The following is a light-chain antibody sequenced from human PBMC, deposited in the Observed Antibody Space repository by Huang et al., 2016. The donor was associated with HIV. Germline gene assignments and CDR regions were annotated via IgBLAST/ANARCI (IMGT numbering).Light chain of an antibody. CDR3: QQYSNSPFT. Sequence: EIVFTQTPGPLSLSPGERASLPCRASQSVSGNYLAWYQQRPGQAPSLRIYHSSTRTPVIPSRFSGSGSATDFPLIISRLEPEDFAVFYCQQYSNSPFTFGPGTKVDI. CDR2: HSS. J-gene: IGKJ3*01. V-gene: IGKV3-20*01. CDR1: QSVSGNY.